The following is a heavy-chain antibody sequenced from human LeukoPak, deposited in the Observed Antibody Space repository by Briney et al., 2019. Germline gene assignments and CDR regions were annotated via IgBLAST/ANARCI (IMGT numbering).Heavy chain of an antibody. V-gene: IGHV1-2*02. J-gene: IGHJ4*02. CDR2: INPNSGGT. CDR3: ATSSYPLCRY. Sequence: ASVKVSCKASGYTFTGYSMHWVRQAPGQGLEWMGWINPNSGGTNYAQKFQARVTMTRDTSISTAYMELSSLRSEDTAVYYCATSSYPLCRYWGQGTLVTVSS. CDR1: GYTFTGYS.